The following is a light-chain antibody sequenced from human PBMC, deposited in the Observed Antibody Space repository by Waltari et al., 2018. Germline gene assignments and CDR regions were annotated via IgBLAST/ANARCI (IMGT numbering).Light chain of an antibody. J-gene: IGKJ1*01. CDR2: GAS. CDR1: LSVSSSY. CDR3: QQYGSSPRT. V-gene: IGKV3-20*01. Sequence: EIVLTQCPGTLSLSRGERATLPCRASLSVSSSYLAWYQQKPGQAPRLLLYGASSRATGIPDRFSGSGSGTDFTLTISRLEPEDFAVYYCQQYGSSPRTFGQGTKVEIK.